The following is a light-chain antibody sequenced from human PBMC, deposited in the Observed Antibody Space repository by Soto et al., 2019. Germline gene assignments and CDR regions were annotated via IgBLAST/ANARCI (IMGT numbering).Light chain of an antibody. J-gene: IGLJ1*01. CDR2: EVS. V-gene: IGLV2-8*01. Sequence: QSALTQPPSASGSPGQSVTISCTGTSSDVGGYNYVSWYQQHPGKAPKLMIYEVSKQPSGVPDRFSGSKSGNTASLTVSGLQAEDEADYYCSSYAGSNNYVFGTGTKLTVL. CDR1: SSDVGGYNY. CDR3: SSYAGSNNYV.